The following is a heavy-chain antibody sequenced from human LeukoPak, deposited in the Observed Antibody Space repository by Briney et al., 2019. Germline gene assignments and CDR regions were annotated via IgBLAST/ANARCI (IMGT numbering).Heavy chain of an antibody. V-gene: IGHV3-23*01. J-gene: IGHJ4*02. D-gene: IGHD1-26*01. CDR3: AKRGAEVGATVAPGDY. Sequence: GGSLRLSCAASGFTFSSYAMSWVRQAPGKGLEWVSAISGSGGSTYYSDSVKGRFTISRDNSKNTLYLQMNSLRAEDTALYYCAKRGAEVGATVAPGDYWGQGTLVTVSS. CDR2: ISGSGGST. CDR1: GFTFSSYA.